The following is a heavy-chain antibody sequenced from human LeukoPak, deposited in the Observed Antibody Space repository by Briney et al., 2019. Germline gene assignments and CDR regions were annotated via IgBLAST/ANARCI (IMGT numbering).Heavy chain of an antibody. CDR3: ARSDSSSWYHISHYYYYMDV. Sequence: GGSLRLSCAASGFTFSSYGMHWVRQAPGKGLEWVAVISYDGSNKYYADSVKGRFTISRDNAKNSLYLQMNSLRAEDTALYYCARSDSSSWYHISHYYYYMDVWGKGTTVTVSS. V-gene: IGHV3-30*03. D-gene: IGHD6-13*01. CDR2: ISYDGSNK. CDR1: GFTFSSYG. J-gene: IGHJ6*03.